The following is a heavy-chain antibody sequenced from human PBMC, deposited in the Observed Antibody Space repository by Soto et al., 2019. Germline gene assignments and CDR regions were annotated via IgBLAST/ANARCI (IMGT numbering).Heavy chain of an antibody. D-gene: IGHD2-2*03. J-gene: IGHJ4*02. V-gene: IGHV3-23*01. CDR1: GFTFSSYA. CDR3: AKEGGYCSSTSCYGRVYY. Sequence: EVQLLESGGGLVQPGGSLRLSCAASGFTFSSYAMSWVRQAPGKGLEWVSAISGSGGSTYYADPVKGRFTISRDNSKNTXNLQMTSLRAEDTAVYYCAKEGGYCSSTSCYGRVYYWGQGTLVTVSS. CDR2: ISGSGGST.